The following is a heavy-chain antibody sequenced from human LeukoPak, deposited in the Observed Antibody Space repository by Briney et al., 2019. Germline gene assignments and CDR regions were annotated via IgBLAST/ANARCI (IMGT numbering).Heavy chain of an antibody. J-gene: IGHJ4*02. CDR3: VRGGTTSYDY. CDR1: GGSISSSSYY. D-gene: IGHD1-7*01. CDR2: IYYSGST. Sequence: PSETLSLTCTVSGGSISSSSYYWGWIRQPPGKGLEWIGSIYYSGSTYYNPSLKSRVTISVDTSKNQFSLKLSSVTAADTAVYYCVRGGTTSYDYWGQGTLVTVSS. V-gene: IGHV4-39*01.